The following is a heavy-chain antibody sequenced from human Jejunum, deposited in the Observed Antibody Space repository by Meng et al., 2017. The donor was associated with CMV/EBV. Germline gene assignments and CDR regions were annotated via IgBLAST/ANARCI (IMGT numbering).Heavy chain of an antibody. CDR3: AKIGDSISGDF. J-gene: IGHJ4*02. D-gene: IGHD3-10*01. Sequence: CAASGFNLYYFVMSWVRRAPGKGLEWVSAISDTGDNTYYADSVKGRFTVSRDNSKSTVYLQMNSLRADDTAEYYCAKIGDSISGDFWGLGTLVTVSS. CDR1: GFNLYYFV. V-gene: IGHV3-23*01. CDR2: ISDTGDNT.